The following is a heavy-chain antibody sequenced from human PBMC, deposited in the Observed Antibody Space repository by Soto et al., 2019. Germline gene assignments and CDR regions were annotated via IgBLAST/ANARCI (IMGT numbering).Heavy chain of an antibody. CDR1: GGPFSSYA. D-gene: IGHD6-13*01. V-gene: IGHV1-69*13. CDR3: ARDRGGYSSSSNYYGMDV. J-gene: IGHJ6*02. Sequence: SVKVSCKASGGPFSSYAISWVRQAPGQGLEWMGGIIPIFGTASYAQKVQGRVTITADESTSTAYMERGSLRSEDTAGYYCARDRGGYSSSSNYYGMDVWGQGTTVTVSS. CDR2: IIPIFGTA.